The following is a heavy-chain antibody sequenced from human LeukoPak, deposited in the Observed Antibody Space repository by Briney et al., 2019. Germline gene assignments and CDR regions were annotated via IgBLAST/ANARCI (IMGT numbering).Heavy chain of an antibody. V-gene: IGHV3-53*01. CDR3: AREGDGYNYSL. D-gene: IGHD5-24*01. CDR1: GFTVSSNY. Sequence: PGGSLRLSCAVSGFTVSSNYMSWVRQAPGKGLEWVSVIYSGGSTYYADSVKGRFTISRDNSKNTLYLQMNSLRAEDTAVYYCAREGDGYNYSLWGQGTLVTVSS. CDR2: IYSGGST. J-gene: IGHJ4*02.